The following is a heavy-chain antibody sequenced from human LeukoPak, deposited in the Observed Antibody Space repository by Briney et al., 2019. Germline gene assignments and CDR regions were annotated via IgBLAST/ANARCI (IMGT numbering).Heavy chain of an antibody. CDR2: NWNGGST. CDR1: GFMFADHG. CDR3: ARGEWDLRD. V-gene: IGHV3-20*04. J-gene: IGHJ4*02. Sequence: GGSLRLSRAASGFMFADHGMTWVRQVPGKGLEWVSGNWNGGSTGYVDSVKGRFTISRDNAKNVLFLQMNNLRAEDTAFYYCARGEWDLRDWGQGTLVIVSS. D-gene: IGHD1-26*01.